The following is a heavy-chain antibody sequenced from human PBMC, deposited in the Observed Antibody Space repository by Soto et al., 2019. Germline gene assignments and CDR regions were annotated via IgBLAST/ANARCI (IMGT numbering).Heavy chain of an antibody. CDR2: TYYRSKWYN. Sequence: PSQTLSLTCAISGDSVSTNNVAWNWIRQSPSRGLEWLGRTYYRSKWYNDYAVSVKSRITINPNTSKNQFSLQLNSVTPEDTAVYYCARGFVQCCVFTYHYCKDVWGQGTTVTVSS. CDR1: GDSVSTNNVA. CDR3: ARGFVQCCVFTYHYCKDV. J-gene: IGHJ6*02. D-gene: IGHD3-3*01. V-gene: IGHV6-1*01.